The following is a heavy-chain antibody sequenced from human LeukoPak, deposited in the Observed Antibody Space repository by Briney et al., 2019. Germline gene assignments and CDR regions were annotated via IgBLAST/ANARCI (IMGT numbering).Heavy chain of an antibody. J-gene: IGHJ4*02. D-gene: IGHD3-10*01. CDR2: IIDSGNSI. V-gene: IGHV3-23*01. Sequence: GGSLRLSCAASGFTFSSCAMSWVRQAPGKGLEWVSTIIDSGNSIYYADSAEGRFTISRDNSKNTLYLQMNSLRAEDTAVYYCAKDRALLWFGELPNYFDYWGQGTLVTVSS. CDR1: GFTFSSCA. CDR3: AKDRALLWFGELPNYFDY.